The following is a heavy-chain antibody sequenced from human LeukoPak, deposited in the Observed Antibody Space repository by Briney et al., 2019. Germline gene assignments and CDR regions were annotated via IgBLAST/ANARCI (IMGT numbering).Heavy chain of an antibody. D-gene: IGHD3-9*01. CDR1: GGSISSSSYY. Sequence: SETLSLTCTVSGGSISSSSYYWGWIRQPPGKGLEWIGSIYYSGSTYYNPSLKSRVTISVDTSKNQFSLKLSSVTAADTAVYYCARHRVGVYYDILTGYLNWFDPWGQGTLVTVSS. CDR3: ARHRVGVYYDILTGYLNWFDP. CDR2: IYYSGST. V-gene: IGHV4-39*01. J-gene: IGHJ5*02.